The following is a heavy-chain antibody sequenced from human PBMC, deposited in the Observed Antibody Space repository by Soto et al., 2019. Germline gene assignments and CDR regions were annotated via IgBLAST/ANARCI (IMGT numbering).Heavy chain of an antibody. CDR3: ARTSLLRLNNWYFEP. CDR1: GFIFHNYG. CDR2: IWFDGSHE. D-gene: IGHD5-12*01. J-gene: IGHJ2*01. Sequence: QVQLLESGGGVVQPGRSLRLSCGGAGFIFHNYGLHWVRQAPGKGLEWVAVIWFDGSHEYYADSVKGRFAISRENPKNTMSLQMNNLRPEDTAVYFGARTSLLRLNNWYFEPWGRGTLVTVSS. V-gene: IGHV3-33*01.